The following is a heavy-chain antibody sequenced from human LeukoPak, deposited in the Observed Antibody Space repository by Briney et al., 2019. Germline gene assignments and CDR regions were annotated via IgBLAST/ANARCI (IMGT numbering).Heavy chain of an antibody. D-gene: IGHD3-16*01. CDR3: ARAANAYLILTWFDP. Sequence: GGSLRLSCAASGFTFSSYSMNWVRQAPGKGLEWVSSISSVSTYIYYADSVKGRFTISRDNSKNSLYLKMNSLRAEDTAVYYCARAANAYLILTWFDPWGQGTLVTVSS. CDR2: ISSVSTYI. J-gene: IGHJ5*02. CDR1: GFTFSSYS. V-gene: IGHV3-21*01.